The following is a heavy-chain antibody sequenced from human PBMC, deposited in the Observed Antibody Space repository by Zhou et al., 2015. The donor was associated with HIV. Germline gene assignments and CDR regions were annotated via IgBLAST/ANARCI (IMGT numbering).Heavy chain of an antibody. CDR3: ARDRFYSPGVHDAFDI. D-gene: IGHD4-11*01. Sequence: QVHLVQSGAEVKKPGSSVKVSCKASGGTFSSYAISWVRQAPGQGLEWMGGIIPIFGTANYAQKFQGRVTITADESTSTAYMELSSLRSEDTAVYYCARDRFYSPGVHDAFDIWGQGTMVTVSS. V-gene: IGHV1-69*12. CDR2: IIPIFGTA. J-gene: IGHJ3*02. CDR1: GGTFSSYA.